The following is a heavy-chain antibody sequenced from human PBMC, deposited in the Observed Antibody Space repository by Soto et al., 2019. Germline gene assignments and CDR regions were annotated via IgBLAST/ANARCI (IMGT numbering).Heavy chain of an antibody. CDR1: GGSFSDYY. CDR3: EIFSLPLRRGFVP. J-gene: IGHJ5*02. Sequence: TETLSLTCSAYGGSFSDYYWSWIRQPPGKGLEWIGETDHFGRTNYNPSLKSRVTVSLDAAKNQFSLKLSSVTAADTAVYYCEIFSLPLRRGFVPCCQATLVTVSS. V-gene: IGHV4-34*01. CDR2: TDHFGRT. D-gene: IGHD2-21*01.